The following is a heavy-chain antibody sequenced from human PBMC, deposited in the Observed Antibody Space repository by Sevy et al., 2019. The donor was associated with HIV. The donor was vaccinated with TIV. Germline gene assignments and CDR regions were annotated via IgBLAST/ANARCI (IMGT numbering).Heavy chain of an antibody. CDR3: ARGSYGSGSYYHYYYGMDV. V-gene: IGHV1-8*01. CDR2: MNPNSGNT. CDR1: GYTFTSYD. Sequence: ASVKVSCKASGYTFTSYDINWVRQATGQGLEWMGWMNPNSGNTGYVQKFQGRVTMTRNTSISTAYMELSSLRSEDTAVYYCARGSYGSGSYYHYYYGMDVWGQGTTVTVSS. J-gene: IGHJ6*02. D-gene: IGHD3-10*01.